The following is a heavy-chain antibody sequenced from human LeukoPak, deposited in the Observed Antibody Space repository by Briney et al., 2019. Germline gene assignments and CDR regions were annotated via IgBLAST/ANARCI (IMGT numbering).Heavy chain of an antibody. CDR1: GFTFSSYA. CDR3: AKPVEIHYYYYGMDV. J-gene: IGHJ6*02. CDR2: ISGSGGST. V-gene: IGHV3-23*01. Sequence: PGGSLRLSCAASGFTFSSYAMSWVRQAPGKGLEWVSAISGSGGSTYYADSVKGRFTISRDNSKNTLYLQMNSLRAEDTAVYYCAKPVEIHYYYYGMDVWGQGTTVTVSS.